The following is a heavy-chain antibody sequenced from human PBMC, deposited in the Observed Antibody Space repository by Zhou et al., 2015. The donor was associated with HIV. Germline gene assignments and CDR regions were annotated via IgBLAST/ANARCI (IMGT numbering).Heavy chain of an antibody. CDR1: GFTFGDYA. CDR3: ATGIDGHREGY. CDR2: IYAGGST. V-gene: IGHV3-66*02. Sequence: EVQLVESGGDLVQSGRSLRLSCTPSGFTFGDYAMSWFRQAPGKGLEWVSIIYAGGSTYYADSVKGRFTISRDNSKNTLYLQMSSLRAEDTAVYYCATGIDGHREGYWGRGTLGHRLL. J-gene: IGHJ4*02. D-gene: IGHD1-26*01.